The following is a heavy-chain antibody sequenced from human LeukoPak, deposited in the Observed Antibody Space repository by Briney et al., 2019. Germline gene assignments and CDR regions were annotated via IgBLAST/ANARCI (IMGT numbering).Heavy chain of an antibody. CDR1: GFTFSSYA. CDR2: ISGSGGST. V-gene: IGHV3-23*01. J-gene: IGHJ4*02. Sequence: GGSLRLSCAASGFTFSSYAISWVRQAPGKGLEWVSGISGSGGSTYYADSVKGRFTISRDNSKNTLYLQMNSLRAEDTAVYYCAKDWATMVRGADYWGQGTLVTVSS. CDR3: AKDWATMVRGADY. D-gene: IGHD3-10*01.